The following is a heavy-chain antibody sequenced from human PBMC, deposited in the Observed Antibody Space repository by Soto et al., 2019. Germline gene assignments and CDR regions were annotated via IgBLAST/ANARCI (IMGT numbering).Heavy chain of an antibody. V-gene: IGHV1-46*01. J-gene: IGHJ5*02. CDR3: AKTDYYGSLMGP. D-gene: IGHD3-10*01. CDR1: GYTFTSYY. Sequence: ASVKVSCKASGYTFTSYYMHWVRQAPGQGLEWMGIINPSGGSTSYAQKFQGRFTISRDNSKNTLYLQMNSLRAEDTAVYYCAKTDYYGSLMGPWGQGTLVTVSS. CDR2: INPSGGST.